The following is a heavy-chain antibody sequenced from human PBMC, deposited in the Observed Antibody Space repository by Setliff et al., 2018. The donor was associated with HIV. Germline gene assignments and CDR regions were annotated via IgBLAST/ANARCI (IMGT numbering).Heavy chain of an antibody. CDR1: GYTFTDYY. V-gene: IGHV1-2*04. Sequence: ASVKVSCKASGYTFTDYYMHWVRQAPGKGLEWMAWINPNSGGTHFAQKFQGWVTVTWDSSISTSYMELRRLRNNDTAVYFCARVQGHCIGGNCYSDYYGMAVWGQGTTFTV. J-gene: IGHJ6*02. CDR3: ARVQGHCIGGNCYSDYYGMAV. CDR2: INPNSGGT. D-gene: IGHD2-15*01.